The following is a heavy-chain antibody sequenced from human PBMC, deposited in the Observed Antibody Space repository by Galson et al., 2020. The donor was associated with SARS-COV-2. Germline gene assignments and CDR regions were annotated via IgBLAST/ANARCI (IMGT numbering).Heavy chain of an antibody. J-gene: IGHJ6*02. CDR1: GFSFSTFW. V-gene: IGHV3-7*01. D-gene: IGHD7-27*01. Sequence: GGSLRLSCAASGFSFSTFWMSWVRQAPGKGLEWVAHIKQDGSEEYYVDYVKGRFSISRDNAKNSLYLHMNSLSAEDTAVYYCAGTGAYYSFFGMDVWGQGTTVTVSS. CDR2: IKQDGSEE. CDR3: AGTGAYYSFFGMDV.